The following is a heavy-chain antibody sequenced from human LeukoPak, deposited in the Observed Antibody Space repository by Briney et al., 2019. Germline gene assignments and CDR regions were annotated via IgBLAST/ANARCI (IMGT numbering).Heavy chain of an antibody. CDR3: ARGWTMIVVVSGY. Sequence: SVKVSCKASGGTFSSYAISWVRQAPGQGLEWMGGIIPIFGTANYAQKFQGRVTITADESTSTAYMELSSLRSEDTAVYYCARGWTMIVVVSGYWGQGTLVTVSS. J-gene: IGHJ4*02. V-gene: IGHV1-69*01. CDR1: GGTFSSYA. CDR2: IIPIFGTA. D-gene: IGHD3-22*01.